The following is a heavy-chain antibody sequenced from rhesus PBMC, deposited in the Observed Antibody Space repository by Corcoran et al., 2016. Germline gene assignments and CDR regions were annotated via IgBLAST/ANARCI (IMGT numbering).Heavy chain of an antibody. CDR1: GFSFSDYY. V-gene: IGHV3-116*02. D-gene: IGHD5-24*01. CDR3: AREKTAGTVDY. Sequence: EVRLVESGGGLVQPGGSLRLSCAASGFSFSDYYMSWVRRAPGKEPEWVGFNRQNAHCGTTQYAASVKGIFTISSDDSQSIASMQMNSLKPEDTAVYYCAREKTAGTVDYGGQGVLVTVSS. CDR2: NRQNAHCGTT. J-gene: IGHJ4*01.